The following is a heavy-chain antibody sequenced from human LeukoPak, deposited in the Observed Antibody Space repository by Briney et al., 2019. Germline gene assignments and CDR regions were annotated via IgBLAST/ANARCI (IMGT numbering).Heavy chain of an antibody. CDR1: GYTFTGYY. J-gene: IGHJ4*02. CDR3: ARGMYSSGWFDY. Sequence: ASVKVSCKDSGYTFTGYYMHWVRQAPGQGIEWMGWINPNSGGTNYAQKFQGRVTMTRDTSISTAYMELSRLISDDTAVYYCARGMYSSGWFDYWGQGTLVTVSS. CDR2: INPNSGGT. V-gene: IGHV1-2*02. D-gene: IGHD6-19*01.